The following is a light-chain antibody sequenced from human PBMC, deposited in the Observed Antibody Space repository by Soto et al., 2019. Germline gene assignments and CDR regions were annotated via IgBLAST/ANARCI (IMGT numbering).Light chain of an antibody. Sequence: QSALTQPPSASGSPGQSVTISCTGTSSDVGGYNYVSWYQRHPGKAPKLMIFEVSKRPSGVPDRFSGSKSGNTASLTVSGLQAEDEADYYCSSYAGSTNVVFGGGTKQTVL. CDR1: SSDVGGYNY. J-gene: IGLJ2*01. CDR3: SSYAGSTNVV. V-gene: IGLV2-8*01. CDR2: EVS.